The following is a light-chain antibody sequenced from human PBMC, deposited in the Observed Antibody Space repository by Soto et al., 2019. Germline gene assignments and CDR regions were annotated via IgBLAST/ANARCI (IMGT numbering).Light chain of an antibody. CDR2: GAT. CDR1: QSVSSSY. Sequence: EIVLTQSPGTLSLSPGERATLSCRASQSVSSSYLAWYQQKPGQAPRLLIYGATYRATGIPARFSASASGTDFTLTISSLEPEDFAVYYCQQRSNWPLTFGGGTKVDIK. J-gene: IGKJ4*01. CDR3: QQRSNWPLT. V-gene: IGKV3D-20*02.